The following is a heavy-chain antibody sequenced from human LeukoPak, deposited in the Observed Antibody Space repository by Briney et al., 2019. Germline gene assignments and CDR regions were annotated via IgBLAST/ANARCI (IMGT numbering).Heavy chain of an antibody. CDR3: ARGDYNYYDSSGYLDY. CDR2: INHSGST. D-gene: IGHD3-22*01. Sequence: SETLSLTCALYGGSFSGYYWSWIRQPPGKGPEWIGEINHSGSTNYNPSLKSRVTISVDTSKNQFSLKLSSVTAADTAVYYCARGDYNYYDSSGYLDYWGQGTLVTVSS. CDR1: GGSFSGYY. J-gene: IGHJ4*02. V-gene: IGHV4-34*01.